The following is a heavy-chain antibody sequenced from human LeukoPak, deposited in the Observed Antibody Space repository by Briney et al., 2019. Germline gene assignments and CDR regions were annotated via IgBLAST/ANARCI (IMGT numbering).Heavy chain of an antibody. V-gene: IGHV4-59*12. CDR2: IYYSGST. D-gene: IGHD3-22*01. CDR3: ARDYYDSSGYFDAFDI. Sequence: TSETLSLTCTVSGGSISSYYWSWIRQPPGKGLEWIGYIYYSGSTNYNPSLKSRVTISVDTSKNQFSLKLSSVTAADTAVYYCARDYYDSSGYFDAFDIWGQGTTVTVSS. CDR1: GGSISSYY. J-gene: IGHJ3*02.